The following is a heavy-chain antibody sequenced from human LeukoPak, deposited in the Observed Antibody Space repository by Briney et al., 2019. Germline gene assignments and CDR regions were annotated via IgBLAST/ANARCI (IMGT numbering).Heavy chain of an antibody. CDR1: GFTFDDYA. CDR3: ANGNTAMVIGYNDLDY. D-gene: IGHD5-18*01. J-gene: IGHJ4*02. CDR2: ISWDGGST. V-gene: IGHV3-43D*03. Sequence: GGSLRLSCAASGFTFDDYAMHWVRQAPGKGLEWVSLISWDGGSTYYADSVKGRFTISRDNSKNSLYLQMNSLRAEDTALYYCANGNTAMVIGYNDLDYWGQGTLVTVSS.